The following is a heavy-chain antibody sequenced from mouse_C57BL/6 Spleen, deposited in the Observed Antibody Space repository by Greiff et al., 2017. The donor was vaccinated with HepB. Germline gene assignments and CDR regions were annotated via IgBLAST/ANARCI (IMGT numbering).Heavy chain of an antibody. D-gene: IGHD1-1*01. Sequence: ESGPGLVKPSQSLSLTCSVTGYSITSGYYWNWIRQFPGNKLEWMGYISYDGSNNYNPSLKNRISITRDTSKNQFFLKLNSVTTEDTATYYCARDYYGSSYNYFDVWGTGTTVTVSS. V-gene: IGHV3-6*01. CDR2: ISYDGSN. CDR1: GYSITSGYY. CDR3: ARDYYGSSYNYFDV. J-gene: IGHJ1*03.